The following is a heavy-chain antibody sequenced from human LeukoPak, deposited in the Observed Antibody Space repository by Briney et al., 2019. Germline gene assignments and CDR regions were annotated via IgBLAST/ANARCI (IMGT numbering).Heavy chain of an antibody. D-gene: IGHD6-19*01. V-gene: IGHV4-4*07. CDR1: GDSLSVFS. Sequence: SETLSLTCTVSGDSLSVFSWNWVLQSAGKGLEWVGRIYVGGRRNYNPSLRGRVTMSVDMSTNHFSLKLRTLPAADTATYYCARVSPVTVAGFDYWGQGVRVTVSS. CDR3: ARVSPVTVAGFDY. J-gene: IGHJ4*02. CDR2: IYVGGRR.